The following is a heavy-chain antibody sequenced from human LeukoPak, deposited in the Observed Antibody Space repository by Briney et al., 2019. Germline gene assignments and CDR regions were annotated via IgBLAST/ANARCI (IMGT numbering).Heavy chain of an antibody. CDR1: GYTLTELS. J-gene: IGHJ6*04. D-gene: IGHD2-15*01. Sequence: ASVKVSCKVSGYTLTELSMHWVRQAPGKGLGWMGGFDPEDGETIYAQKFQGRVTMTEDTSTDTAYMELSSLRSEDTAVYYCATPCPYCSGGSCYRDCYGMDVWGKGTTVTVSS. CDR3: ATPCPYCSGGSCYRDCYGMDV. V-gene: IGHV1-24*01. CDR2: FDPEDGET.